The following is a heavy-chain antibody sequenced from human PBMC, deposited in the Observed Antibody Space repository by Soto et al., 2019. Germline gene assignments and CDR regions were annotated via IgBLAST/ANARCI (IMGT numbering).Heavy chain of an antibody. CDR1: GDSIKTETW. Sequence: TLSLTCAVSGDSIKTETWWSWLRQLPGTGLEWIGEIKHNGVANANPALRSRGSMSVDRTKNQFFLNLRSVSAADTAVYFCARVEGFDYWGQGTLVTVSS. J-gene: IGHJ4*02. CDR2: IKHNGVA. CDR3: ARVEGFDY. V-gene: IGHV4-4*01.